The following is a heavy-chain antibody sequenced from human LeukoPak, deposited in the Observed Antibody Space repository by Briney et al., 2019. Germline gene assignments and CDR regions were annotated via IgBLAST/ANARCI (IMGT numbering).Heavy chain of an antibody. Sequence: GGSLRLSCAASGFILSSHWMHWVRQAPGKGLVWVSRINSDGSSTNYADSVKGRFTISRDNAKNTLHLQMNSLRAEDTAVYYCARRYYYDSSGQTMDVWGQGTTVTVSS. CDR2: INSDGSST. J-gene: IGHJ6*02. D-gene: IGHD3-22*01. V-gene: IGHV3-74*01. CDR1: GFILSSHW. CDR3: ARRYYYDSSGQTMDV.